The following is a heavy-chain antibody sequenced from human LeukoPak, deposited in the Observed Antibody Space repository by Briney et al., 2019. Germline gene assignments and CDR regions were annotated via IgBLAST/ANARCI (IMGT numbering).Heavy chain of an antibody. D-gene: IGHD2-21*02. CDR2: ISGSGGST. CDR1: GFTFSSYA. CDR3: AKGFRAYCGGDCYSDAFDI. V-gene: IGHV3-23*01. J-gene: IGHJ3*02. Sequence: GGSLRLSCAASGFTFSSYAMSWVRQAPGKGLEWVSAISGSGGSTYYADSVKGRFAISRDNSKNTLYLQMNSLRAEDTAVYYCAKGFRAYCGGDCYSDAFDIWGQGTMVTVSS.